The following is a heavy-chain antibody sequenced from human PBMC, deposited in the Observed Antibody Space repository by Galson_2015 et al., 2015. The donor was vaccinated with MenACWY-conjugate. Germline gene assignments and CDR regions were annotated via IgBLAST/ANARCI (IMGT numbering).Heavy chain of an antibody. D-gene: IGHD3-22*01. J-gene: IGHJ3*01. CDR1: GFTFSNYA. Sequence: SLRLSCAASGFTFSNYAMGWVRQASGKGLEWVSGLSGSGDKTFYEESVKGRFTISRDNSKNTLHLQMSSLRAEDTAVYYCARNMGYYFDFSGDAFEFWGQGTMVTVSS. CDR3: ARNMGYYFDFSGDAFEF. CDR2: LSGSGDKT. V-gene: IGHV3-23*01.